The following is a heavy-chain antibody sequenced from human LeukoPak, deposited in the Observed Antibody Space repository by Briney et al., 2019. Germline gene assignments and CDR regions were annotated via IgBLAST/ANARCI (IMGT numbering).Heavy chain of an antibody. CDR2: MNPNSGNT. J-gene: IGHJ4*02. D-gene: IGHD4-11*01. CDR3: ARVSSVTDSSVRY. CDR1: GGTFSSYA. V-gene: IGHV1-8*02. Sequence: ASVKVSCKASGGTFSSYAISWVRQATGQGLEWMGWMNPNSGNTGYAQKFQGRVTMTRNTSISTAYMELSSLRSEDTAVYYCARVSSVTDSSVRYWGQGTLVTVSS.